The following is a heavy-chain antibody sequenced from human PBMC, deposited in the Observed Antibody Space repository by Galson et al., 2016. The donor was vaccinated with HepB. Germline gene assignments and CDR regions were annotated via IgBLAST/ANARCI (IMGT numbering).Heavy chain of an antibody. CDR2: VLYRGNT. CDR3: ARRRVAGTKLWVD. J-gene: IGHJ4*02. D-gene: IGHD1/OR15-1a*01. Sequence: SETLSLTCTVSDASISGTNFYWGWIRQPPGKALEWIGTVLYRGNTSYNPSLKSRVTISLDTSTNQVFLRVTSVTAADTAVYYCARRRVAGTKLWVDWGQGTLVTVAA. CDR1: DASISGTNFY. V-gene: IGHV4-39*01.